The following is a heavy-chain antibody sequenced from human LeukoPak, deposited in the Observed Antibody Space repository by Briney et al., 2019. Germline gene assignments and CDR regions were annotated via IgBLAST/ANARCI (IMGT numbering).Heavy chain of an antibody. CDR3: MAVVPAAMADFDY. V-gene: IGHV1-8*01. CDR1: GYTFSSYD. J-gene: IGHJ4*02. CDR2: MNPNSCNT. Sequence: GASVKLSCKSSGYTFSSYDINWVRHATGQGLEWVGWMNPNSCNTGYAQKFQGRVTMTEDTSTDTAYMELSSLRSEDTAVYYCMAVVPAAMADFDYWGQGTLVTVSS. D-gene: IGHD2-2*01.